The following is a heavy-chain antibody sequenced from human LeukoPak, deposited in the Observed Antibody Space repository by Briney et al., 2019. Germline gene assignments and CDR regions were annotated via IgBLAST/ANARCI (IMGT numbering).Heavy chain of an antibody. CDR1: GGSISSGGYY. V-gene: IGHV4-30-2*01. D-gene: IGHD3-3*01. J-gene: IGHJ2*01. CDR3: ARDRTPLRFLEWSPDWYFDL. CDR2: IYHSGST. Sequence: SETLSLTCTVSGGSISSGGYYWSWIRQPPGKGLEWIGYIYHSGSTYYNPSLKSRVTISVDRSKNQFSLKLSSVTAADTAVYYCARDRTPLRFLEWSPDWYFDLWGRGTLVTVSS.